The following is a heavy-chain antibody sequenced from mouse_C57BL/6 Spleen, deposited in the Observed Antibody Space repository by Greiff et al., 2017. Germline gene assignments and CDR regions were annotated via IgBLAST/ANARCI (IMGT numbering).Heavy chain of an antibody. D-gene: IGHD2-1*01. J-gene: IGHJ2*01. V-gene: IGHV1-72*01. CDR3: ARKDYGNYYFDY. CDR1: GYTFTSYW. Sequence: QVHVKQPGAELVKPGASVKLSCKASGYTFTSYWMHWVKQRPGRGLEWIGRIDPKSGGTKYNEKFKSKATLTVDKPSSTAYMQLSSLTSEDSAVYYCARKDYGNYYFDYWGQGTTLTVSS. CDR2: IDPKSGGT.